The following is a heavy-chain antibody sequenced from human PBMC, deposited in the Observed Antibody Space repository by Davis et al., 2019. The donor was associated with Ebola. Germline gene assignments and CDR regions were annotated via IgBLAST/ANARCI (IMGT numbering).Heavy chain of an antibody. V-gene: IGHV3-33*01. CDR3: AHFGVTQNAYDI. Sequence: GESLKISCAASGFTFSSYGMHWVRQAPGKGLEWVAVIWYDGSKKCYADSVKGRFTISRDNSKNTLYLQMNSLRAEDTAVYYCAHFGVTQNAYDIWGQGTMVTVSS. D-gene: IGHD3-10*01. CDR1: GFTFSSYG. J-gene: IGHJ3*02. CDR2: IWYDGSKK.